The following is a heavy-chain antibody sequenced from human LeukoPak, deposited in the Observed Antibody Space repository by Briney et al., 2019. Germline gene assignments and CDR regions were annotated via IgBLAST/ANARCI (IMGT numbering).Heavy chain of an antibody. CDR3: AKDRILRYFDWSTQTFDY. CDR1: GFTFSSYA. D-gene: IGHD3-9*01. V-gene: IGHV3-23*01. J-gene: IGHJ4*02. CDR2: ISGSGGST. Sequence: PGGSLRLSCAASGFTFSSYAMSWVRQAPGKGLEWVSAISGSGGSTYHADSVKGRFTISRDNSKNTLYLQMNSLRAEDTAVYYCAKDRILRYFDWSTQTFDYWGQGTLVTVSS.